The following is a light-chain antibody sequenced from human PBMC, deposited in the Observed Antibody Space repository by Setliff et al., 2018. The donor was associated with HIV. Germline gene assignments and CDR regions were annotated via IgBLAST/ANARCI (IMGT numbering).Light chain of an antibody. CDR3: SSYTGNRNYV. CDR1: SSDVGGYNY. V-gene: IGLV2-14*03. CDR2: DVS. J-gene: IGLJ1*01. Sequence: QSALTQPASVSGSPGQSITISCTGTSSDVGGYNYVSWYQQHPGKAPKLMIYDVSDRPSGVSNRFSGSKSDNTASLTISGLQAEDEGDYYCSSYTGNRNYVFGTGTKVTVL.